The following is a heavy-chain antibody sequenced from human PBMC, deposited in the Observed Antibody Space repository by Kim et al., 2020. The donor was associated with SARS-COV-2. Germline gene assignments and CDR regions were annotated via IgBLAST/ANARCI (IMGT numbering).Heavy chain of an antibody. CDR3: ASDPGSGSYNV. CDR2: T. V-gene: IGHV4-31*02. Sequence: TDSNPSLRSRVTISVDTSKTQFSLKLSSVTAADTAVYYCASDPGSGSYNVWGQGTLVTVSS. D-gene: IGHD3-10*01. J-gene: IGHJ4*02.